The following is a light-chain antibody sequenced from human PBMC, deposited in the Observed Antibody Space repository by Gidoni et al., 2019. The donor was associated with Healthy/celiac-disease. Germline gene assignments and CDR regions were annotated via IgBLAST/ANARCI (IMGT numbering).Light chain of an antibody. CDR1: QGIRND. V-gene: IGKV1-6*01. J-gene: IGKJ4*01. CDR3: LQDYNYPLT. Sequence: AIQMTQSPSSLSSSVGDRVTITCRASQGIRNDLGWYQQKPGKAPKLLIYAASSLQSGVPSRFSGSGAGTYFTLTISILQPEDFATYYCLQDYNYPLTFGGGTKVEIK. CDR2: AAS.